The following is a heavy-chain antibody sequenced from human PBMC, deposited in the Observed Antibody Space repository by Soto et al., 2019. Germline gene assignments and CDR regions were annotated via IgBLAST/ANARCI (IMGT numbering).Heavy chain of an antibody. CDR2: IYPGDSDT. Sequence: VQLVQSGTEVKKPGESLKISCKGSGYSFTSYWIGWVRQMPGKGLEWMGLIYPGDSDTRYSPSFQGQVTISADKSISTAYLQWSSLTASDTAMYYCARHVAVAGTGWYFDLWGRGILVTVSS. CDR1: GYSFTSYW. J-gene: IGHJ2*01. D-gene: IGHD6-19*01. V-gene: IGHV5-51*01. CDR3: ARHVAVAGTGWYFDL.